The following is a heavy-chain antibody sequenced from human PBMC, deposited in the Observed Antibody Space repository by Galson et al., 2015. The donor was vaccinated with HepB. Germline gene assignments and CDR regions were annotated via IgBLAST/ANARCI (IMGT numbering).Heavy chain of an antibody. D-gene: IGHD2-2*01. CDR3: ARMRYCSSTSCLSYFDY. J-gene: IGHJ4*02. Sequence: SLRLSCAASGFTFSNYWMSWVRQAPGKGLEWVANIKEDGSEKYYVDSVKGRFTISRDNAKNSLYLQMNSLRAEDTAVYYCARMRYCSSTSCLSYFDYWGQGTLVTVSS. V-gene: IGHV3-7*01. CDR2: IKEDGSEK. CDR1: GFTFSNYW.